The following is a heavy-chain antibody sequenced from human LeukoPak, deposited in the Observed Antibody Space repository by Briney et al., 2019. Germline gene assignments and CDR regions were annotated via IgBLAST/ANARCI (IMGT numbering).Heavy chain of an antibody. CDR1: GGSISSSY. CDR3: ARVSPAVFAFDI. D-gene: IGHD3-10*01. J-gene: IGHJ3*02. CDR2: VYYSGST. V-gene: IGHV4-59*01. Sequence: PSETLSLTCTVSGGSISSSYWSWIRQPPGKGLEWIGYVYYSGSTNYNASLKSRVTISADTSKNQFSLKLSSVTAADTAVYYCARVSPAVFAFDIWGQGTMVTVSS.